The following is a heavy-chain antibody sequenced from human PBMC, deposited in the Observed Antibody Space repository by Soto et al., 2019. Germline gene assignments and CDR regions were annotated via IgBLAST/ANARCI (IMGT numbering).Heavy chain of an antibody. J-gene: IGHJ4*02. CDR2: ISGSGGST. V-gene: IGHV3-23*01. D-gene: IGHD2-21*02. CDR1: GFTFSSYA. Sequence: GGSLRLSCAASGFTFSSYAMSWVRQAPGKGLEWVSAISGSGGSTYYADSVKGRFTISRDNSKNTLYLQMNSLRAEDTAVYYCATSAYCGGDCYSGEDYWGQGTLVTVSS. CDR3: ATSAYCGGDCYSGEDY.